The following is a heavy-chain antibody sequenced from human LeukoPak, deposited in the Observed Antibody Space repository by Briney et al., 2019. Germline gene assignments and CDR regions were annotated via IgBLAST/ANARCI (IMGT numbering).Heavy chain of an antibody. CDR1: GGTFISYA. CDR3: ARSTMIVVVITSTTETSFDY. D-gene: IGHD3-22*01. CDR2: IIPIFGTA. J-gene: IGHJ4*02. Sequence: ASVKVSCKASGGTFISYAISWVRQAPGQGLEWMGGIIPIFGTANYAQKFQGRVTITADESTSTAYMELSSLRSEDTAVYYCARSTMIVVVITSTTETSFDYWGQGTLVTVSS. V-gene: IGHV1-69*13.